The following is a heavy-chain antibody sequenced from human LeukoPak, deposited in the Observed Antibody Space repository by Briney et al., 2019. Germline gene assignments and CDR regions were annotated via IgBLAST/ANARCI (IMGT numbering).Heavy chain of an antibody. J-gene: IGHJ4*02. CDR2: IYYTGST. CDR3: TSDSSGYYLDY. D-gene: IGHD3-22*01. Sequence: SETLSLTCNVSGGSISSSSYYWGWIRQPPGKGLEWIGSIYYTGSTYYNPSLKSRVTISVDTSKSQFSLNLSSVIAADTAVYYCTSDSSGYYLDYWGQGALVTVSS. CDR1: GGSISSSSYY. V-gene: IGHV4-39*01.